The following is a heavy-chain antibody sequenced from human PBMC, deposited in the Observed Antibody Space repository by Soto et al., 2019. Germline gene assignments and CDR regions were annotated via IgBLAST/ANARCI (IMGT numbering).Heavy chain of an antibody. Sequence: QPGGSLRLSCAASGFTFSSYWMHWVHQAPGKGLVWVSRINSDGSSTSYADSVKGRFTISRDNAKNTLYLQMNSLRAEDTAVYYCARDRGYYGSAYMDVWGQGTTVTVPS. V-gene: IGHV3-74*01. CDR2: INSDGSST. CDR3: ARDRGYYGSAYMDV. D-gene: IGHD3-10*01. CDR1: GFTFSSYW. J-gene: IGHJ6*02.